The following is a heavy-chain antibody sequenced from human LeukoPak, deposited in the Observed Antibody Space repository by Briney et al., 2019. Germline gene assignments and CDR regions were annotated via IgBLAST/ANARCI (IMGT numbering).Heavy chain of an antibody. D-gene: IGHD3-16*01. Sequence: GGSLRLSCATSGFTFSDFSMNWVRQAPGRGLEWVSFISSVSGYIYYADSVKDRFTISRDNARNSLYLQMNSLRTEDTAVDYFARDWRPQVLHPYYFEYWGQAVLLTLSS. CDR2: ISSVSGYI. CDR3: ARDWRPQVLHPYYFEY. V-gene: IGHV3-21*01. J-gene: IGHJ4*02. CDR1: GFTFSDFS.